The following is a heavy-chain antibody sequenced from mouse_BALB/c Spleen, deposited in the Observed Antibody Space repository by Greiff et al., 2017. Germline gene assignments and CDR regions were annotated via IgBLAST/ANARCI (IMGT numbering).Heavy chain of an antibody. V-gene: IGHV1S81*02. CDR2: INPSNGRT. J-gene: IGHJ4*01. CDR3: ARTIYDGYRMDY. D-gene: IGHD2-3*01. Sequence: QVQLQQPGAELVKPGASVKLSCKASGYTFTSYWMHWVKQRPGQGLEWIGEINPSNGRTNYNEKFKSKATLTVDKSSSTAYMQLSSLTSEDSAVYYCARTIYDGYRMDYWGQGTSVTVSS. CDR1: GYTFTSYW.